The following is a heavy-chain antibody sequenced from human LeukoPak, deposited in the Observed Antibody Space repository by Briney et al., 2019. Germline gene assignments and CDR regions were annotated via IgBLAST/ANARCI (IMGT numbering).Heavy chain of an antibody. V-gene: IGHV3-20*04. CDR1: GFTFADYG. D-gene: IGHD3-22*01. CDR2: INWNGENI. CDR3: ARDSKTYYYDL. J-gene: IGHJ4*01. Sequence: GGSLRLSCAASGFTFADYGMSWVRQGPGRGLEWVSGINWNGENIDYADSVKGRFTISRDNSRNTLYLQMNSLRVEDTAVYYCARDSKTYYYDLWGQGALVTVSS.